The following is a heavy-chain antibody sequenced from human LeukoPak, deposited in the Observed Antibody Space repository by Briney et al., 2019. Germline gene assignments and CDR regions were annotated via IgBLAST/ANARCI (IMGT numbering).Heavy chain of an antibody. CDR2: ISWNSGSI. J-gene: IGHJ4*02. V-gene: IGHV3-9*03. CDR3: AKGFSRDVYSYFDY. CDR1: EFTIDDYA. D-gene: IGHD5-24*01. Sequence: GGSLRLSCAASEFTIDDYAMHWVRHAPGKGLEWVSSISWNSGSIDYADPVKGRFTISRDNAKNSLYLQMNSLRTEDMALYYCAKGFSRDVYSYFDYWGQGTLVTVSS.